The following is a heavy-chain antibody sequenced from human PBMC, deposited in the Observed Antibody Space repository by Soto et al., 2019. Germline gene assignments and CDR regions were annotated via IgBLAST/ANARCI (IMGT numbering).Heavy chain of an antibody. Sequence: EVQLVESGGGLVKPGGSLRLSCAASGFTFSSYSMNWVRQAPGKGLEWVSSISSSSSFLYYAESLKGRLTITRDNTKNSLYLQMNSLRAEDTAVYYCARERRRYCSGGSCYSEAFDIWGQGTMVTVSS. CDR3: ARERRRYCSGGSCYSEAFDI. J-gene: IGHJ3*02. V-gene: IGHV3-21*01. CDR2: ISSSSSFL. CDR1: GFTFSSYS. D-gene: IGHD2-15*01.